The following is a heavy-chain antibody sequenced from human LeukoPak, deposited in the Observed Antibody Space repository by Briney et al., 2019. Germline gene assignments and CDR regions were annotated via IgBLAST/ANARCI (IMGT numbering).Heavy chain of an antibody. CDR3: ARDQGYSSSWYHWFDP. CDR2: INPNSGGT. Sequence: ASVKVSCKASGYTFTCYYVHWVRQAPGQGLEWMGWINPNSGGTNYAQKFQGRVTMTRDTSISTAYMELSRLRSDDTAVYYCARDQGYSSSWYHWFDPWGQGTLVTVSS. D-gene: IGHD6-13*01. CDR1: GYTFTCYY. J-gene: IGHJ5*02. V-gene: IGHV1-2*02.